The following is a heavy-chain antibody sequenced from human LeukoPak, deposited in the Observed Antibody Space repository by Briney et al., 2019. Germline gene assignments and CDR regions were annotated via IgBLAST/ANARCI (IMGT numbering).Heavy chain of an antibody. V-gene: IGHV4-39*01. CDR1: GDSISTSSYY. Sequence: SETLSLTCSVSGDSISTSSYYWGWIRQPPGKGLEWIGTIYYSGSTYYNPSLTSRVTISVDTSKNQFSLKLSSVTAADTAVYYCARRQKAGYSGYDKGYDYWGQGTLVTVSS. CDR3: ARRQKAGYSGYDKGYDY. J-gene: IGHJ4*02. D-gene: IGHD5-12*01. CDR2: IYYSGST.